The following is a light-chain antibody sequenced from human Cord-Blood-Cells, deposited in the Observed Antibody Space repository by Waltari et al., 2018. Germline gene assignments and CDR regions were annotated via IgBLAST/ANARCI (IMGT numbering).Light chain of an antibody. CDR2: AAS. J-gene: IGKJ2*01. V-gene: IGKV1-39*01. CDR1: QSISSY. CDR3: QQSYSTPYT. Sequence: DIQMTQSPSSLSASVGDRVTLTCRASQSISSYLNWYQQKPGNAPKLLIYAASSLQSGVPSRFSGSGSGTDFTLTISSLQPEDFATYYCQQSYSTPYTFGQGTKLEIK.